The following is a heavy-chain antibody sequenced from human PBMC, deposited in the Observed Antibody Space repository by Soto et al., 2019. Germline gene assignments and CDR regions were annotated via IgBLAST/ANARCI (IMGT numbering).Heavy chain of an antibody. CDR2: IYYSGST. Sequence: SETLSLTCTVSGGSISSGGYYWSWIRQHPGKGLEWIGYIYYSGSTNYNPSLKSRVTISVDTSKNQFSLKLSSVTAADTAVYYCAREAVSGRTGFDYWGQGTLVTVSS. CDR3: AREAVSGRTGFDY. D-gene: IGHD6-19*01. J-gene: IGHJ4*02. V-gene: IGHV4-61*08. CDR1: GGSISSGGYY.